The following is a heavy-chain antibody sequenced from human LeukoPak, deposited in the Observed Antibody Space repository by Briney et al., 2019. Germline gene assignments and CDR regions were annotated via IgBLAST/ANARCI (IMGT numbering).Heavy chain of an antibody. V-gene: IGHV3-23*01. D-gene: IGHD2-2*01. Sequence: GGSLRLSCAASGFNFGSYSMTWVRQAPGKGLEWVSAISGSGDSTYYADSVKGRFTISRDNSRNTLYLQMNSLRAGDTAVYYCAKSFRSTSLDYWGQGTLVTVSS. CDR3: AKSFRSTSLDY. CDR1: GFNFGSYS. J-gene: IGHJ4*02. CDR2: ISGSGDST.